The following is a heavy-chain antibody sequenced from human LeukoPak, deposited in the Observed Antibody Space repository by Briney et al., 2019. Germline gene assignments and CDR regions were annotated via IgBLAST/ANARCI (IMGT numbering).Heavy chain of an antibody. CDR3: ARGEGYGVPWGWFDP. V-gene: IGHV4-30-2*01. Sequence: SQTLSLTCAVSGGSISSGGYSWSWIRQPPGKGLEWIGYIYHSGSTYYNPSLKSRVTISVDRSKNQFSLKLSSVTAADTAVYYCARGEGYGVPWGWFDPWGQGTLVTVSS. J-gene: IGHJ5*02. CDR2: IYHSGST. CDR1: GGSISSGGYS. D-gene: IGHD4-17*01.